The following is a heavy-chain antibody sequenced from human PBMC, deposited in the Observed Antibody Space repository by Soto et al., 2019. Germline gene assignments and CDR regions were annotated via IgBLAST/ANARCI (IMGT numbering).Heavy chain of an antibody. D-gene: IGHD4-17*01. V-gene: IGHV3-48*01. CDR3: ARADYGDYPNWFDP. J-gene: IGHJ5*02. Sequence: GGSLRLSCAASGFTFSSYSMNWVRQAPGKGLEWVSYISSSSSTIYYADSVKGRFTISRDNANNSLCLQMNSVRAEDTAVYYCARADYGDYPNWFDPWGQGTLVTVSS. CDR2: ISSSSSTI. CDR1: GFTFSSYS.